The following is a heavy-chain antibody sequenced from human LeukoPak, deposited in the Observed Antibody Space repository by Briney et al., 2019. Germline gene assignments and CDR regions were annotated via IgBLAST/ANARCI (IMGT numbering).Heavy chain of an antibody. V-gene: IGHV1-69*06. D-gene: IGHD2-2*01. CDR1: GGTFSSYA. J-gene: IGHJ4*02. CDR3: ASMRLGEDIVIVPAAD. CDR2: IIPIFGTA. Sequence: SVKVSCKASGGTFSSYAISWVRQAPGQGLEWMGGIIPIFGTANYAQKFQGRVTITADKSTSTAYMELSGLRSEDTAVYYCASMRLGEDIVIVPAADWGQGTLVTVSS.